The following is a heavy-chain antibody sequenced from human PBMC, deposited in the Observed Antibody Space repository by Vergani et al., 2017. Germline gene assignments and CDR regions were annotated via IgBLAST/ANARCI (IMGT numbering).Heavy chain of an antibody. CDR3: AKGFYCGSTSCYEGRGYYYVRGV. CDR1: GFTFSSYA. Sequence: EVQLLESGGGLVQPGGSLRLSCAASGFTFSSYAMSWVRQVPGKGLEWVSGISGSGGNTYYANSVKGRFTISRDNSKNTLYLQMNSLRADDTAVYYCAKGFYCGSTSCYEGRGYYYVRGVWYQGTMVIFS. CDR2: ISGSGGNT. D-gene: IGHD2-2*01. V-gene: IGHV3-23*01. J-gene: IGHJ6*02.